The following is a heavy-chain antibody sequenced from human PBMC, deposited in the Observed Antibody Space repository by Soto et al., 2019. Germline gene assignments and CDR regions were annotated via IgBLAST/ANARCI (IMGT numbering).Heavy chain of an antibody. CDR1: GFTFSTYG. CDR3: AKEMFPRTVLDSSSPWGDY. V-gene: IGHV3-30*18. CDR2: ISYDGSHK. D-gene: IGHD6-6*01. J-gene: IGHJ4*02. Sequence: QVQLVESGGGVVQPGKSLRLSCTASGFTFSTYGIHWVRQAPGKGLAWVAVISYDGSHKYYRDSVKGRFTISRDDSKNTVFLQMNSLRREDTAVYYCAKEMFPRTVLDSSSPWGDYWGQGTLVTVSS.